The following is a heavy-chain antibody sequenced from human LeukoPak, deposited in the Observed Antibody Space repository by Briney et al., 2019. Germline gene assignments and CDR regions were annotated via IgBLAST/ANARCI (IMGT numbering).Heavy chain of an antibody. D-gene: IGHD3/OR15-3a*01. Sequence: ASVKVSCKASGYSFTSFDINWVRQATGQGLVWMGWMNPNSGKTGFAQKFQGRVTMTRNTSISTAYMELSSLRSEDTAVYYCARRTRPNWFDPWGQGTLVTVSS. V-gene: IGHV1-8*01. CDR2: MNPNSGKT. CDR1: GYSFTSFD. J-gene: IGHJ5*02. CDR3: ARRTRPNWFDP.